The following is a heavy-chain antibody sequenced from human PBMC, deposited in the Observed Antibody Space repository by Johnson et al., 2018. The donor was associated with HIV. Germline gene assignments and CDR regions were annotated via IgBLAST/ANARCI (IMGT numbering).Heavy chain of an antibody. Sequence: VQLVESGGGLVQPGRSLRLSCAASGFTFDDYAMHWVRQAPGKGLEWVSGISWNSGSIDYADSVKARFTISRDNAKNSLHLQMNSLRAEDTAVYYCARPVPDYYDSSGYYSAAFDIWGQGTMVTVSS. J-gene: IGHJ3*02. CDR3: ARPVPDYYDSSGYYSAAFDI. D-gene: IGHD3-22*01. V-gene: IGHV3-9*01. CDR1: GFTFDDYA. CDR2: ISWNSGSI.